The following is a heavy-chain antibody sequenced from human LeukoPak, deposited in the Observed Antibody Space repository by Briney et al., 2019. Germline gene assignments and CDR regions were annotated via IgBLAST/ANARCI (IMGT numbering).Heavy chain of an antibody. D-gene: IGHD3-10*01. Sequence: ASVKVSCKASGYTFTSYGISWVRQAPGQGLEWMGWISAYNGNTNYAQKLQGRVTMTTDTSTSTAYMELRSLRSDDTAVYYCARDSSAWWGLTTMVRGVIRKGNWFDPWGQGTLVTVSS. V-gene: IGHV1-18*04. CDR1: GYTFTSYG. J-gene: IGHJ5*02. CDR3: ARDSSAWWGLTTMVRGVIRKGNWFDP. CDR2: ISAYNGNT.